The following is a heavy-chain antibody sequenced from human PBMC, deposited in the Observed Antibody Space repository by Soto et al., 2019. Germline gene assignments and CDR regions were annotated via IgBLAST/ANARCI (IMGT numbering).Heavy chain of an antibody. CDR1: GYTFTSYG. CDR3: ARDQDQTYYYGSGSH. Sequence: QVQLVQSGAEVKKPGASVKVSCKASGYTFTSYGISWVRQAPGQGLEWMGWISAYNGNTNYAQKLQGRVTMTTDTSTSTAYLEQRSLISDDTAVYYCARDQDQTYYYGSGSHWGQGTLVTVSS. V-gene: IGHV1-18*01. J-gene: IGHJ4*02. D-gene: IGHD3-10*01. CDR2: ISAYNGNT.